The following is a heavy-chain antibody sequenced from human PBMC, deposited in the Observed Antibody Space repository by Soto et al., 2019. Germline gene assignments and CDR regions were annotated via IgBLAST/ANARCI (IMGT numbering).Heavy chain of an antibody. CDR1: GGTFSSYT. J-gene: IGHJ4*02. Sequence: QVQVVQSGAEVKKPGSSVKVSCKASGGTFSSYTITWVRQAPGQGLEWLGRNIPIFGVTTYAQKFQDRRTMSADRPTTTAYMELSSLTSADTAVYYCVRDWESTTQTWGFGDSWGQGTLVTVSS. CDR2: NIPIFGVT. CDR3: VRDWESTTQTWGFGDS. D-gene: IGHD3-10*01. V-gene: IGHV1-69*04.